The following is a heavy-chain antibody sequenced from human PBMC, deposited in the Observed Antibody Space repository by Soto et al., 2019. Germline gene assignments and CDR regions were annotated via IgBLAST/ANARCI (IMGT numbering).Heavy chain of an antibody. V-gene: IGHV3-33*01. Sequence: QVQLVESGGGVVQPGRSLRLSCAASGFTFSSYGMHWVRQAPGKGLEWVAVIRYDGSNKYYADSVKGRFTISRDNSKNTLYLQMNSLRAEDTAVYYCARDRQLVSLDYYYGMDVWGQGTTVTVSS. J-gene: IGHJ6*02. CDR2: IRYDGSNK. CDR1: GFTFSSYG. CDR3: ARDRQLVSLDYYYGMDV. D-gene: IGHD6-6*01.